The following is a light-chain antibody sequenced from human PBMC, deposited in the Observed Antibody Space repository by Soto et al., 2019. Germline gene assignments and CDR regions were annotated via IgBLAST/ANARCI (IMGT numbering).Light chain of an antibody. CDR3: SSYTSSYTLNV. J-gene: IGLJ1*01. Sequence: QSALTQPASVSGSPGQSITISCTGTSSDVGTYNYVSWYQQHPGKAPNLMIYEVSNRPSGVSHRFSGSKSGNTASLTISGLQAEDEADYYCSSYTSSYTLNVFGTGTNLTVL. CDR1: SSDVGTYNY. V-gene: IGLV2-14*01. CDR2: EVS.